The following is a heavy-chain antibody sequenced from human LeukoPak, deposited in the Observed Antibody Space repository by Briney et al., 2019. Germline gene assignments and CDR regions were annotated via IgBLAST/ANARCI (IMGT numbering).Heavy chain of an antibody. CDR2: ISYDGSNK. J-gene: IGHJ6*03. CDR3: ATDCSSTSCYLLYYYYYMDV. CDR1: GFTFSSYA. V-gene: IGHV3-30-3*01. D-gene: IGHD2-2*01. Sequence: PGRSLRLSCAASGFTFSSYAMHWVRQAPGKGLEWVAVISYDGSNKYYADSVKGRFTISRDNSKNTLYLQMNSLRAEDTAVYYCATDCSSTSCYLLYYYYYMDVWGKGTTVTVSS.